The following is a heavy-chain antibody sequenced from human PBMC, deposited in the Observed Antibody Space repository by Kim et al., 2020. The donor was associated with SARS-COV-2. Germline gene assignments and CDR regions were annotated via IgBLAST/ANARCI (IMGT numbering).Heavy chain of an antibody. CDR3: AKHDARYCSGGNCWYFDY. Sequence: SETLSLTCAVYGGSFNDFYWTWIRQPPGKGLEWIGEINHIGSTNYNPSLKSRVTMSVDTSKNQLSLKLSSVTAADTAVYYCAKHDARYCSGGNCWYFDYWGQGALVPVSS. V-gene: IGHV4-34*01. CDR2: INHIGST. J-gene: IGHJ4*02. D-gene: IGHD2-15*01. CDR1: GGSFNDFY.